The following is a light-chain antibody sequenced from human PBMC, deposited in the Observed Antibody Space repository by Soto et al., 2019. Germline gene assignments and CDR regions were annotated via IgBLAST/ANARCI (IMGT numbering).Light chain of an antibody. Sequence: QSVLTQPASVSGSPGQSITISCTGSSSDIGGYEFVSWYQQHPGQVPKLIIYEVHNRPSGVSDRFSGSKSGNTASLTISALQEEDEADFYCSSYTSTSILVFGGGTKLTVL. V-gene: IGLV2-14*01. CDR3: SSYTSTSILV. CDR2: EVH. J-gene: IGLJ2*01. CDR1: SSDIGGYEF.